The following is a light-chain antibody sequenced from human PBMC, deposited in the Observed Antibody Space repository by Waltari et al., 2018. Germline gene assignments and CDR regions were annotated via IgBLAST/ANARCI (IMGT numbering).Light chain of an antibody. CDR2: QDT. J-gene: IGLJ3*02. Sequence: SHDLTQPPSVSVSPGQTASITCSGNQLEHKRTCWYHVKPVQSPVLIIDQDTKRPSNIPERFSGSRSGNTATLTISETQTLDESDYYCQTWDSRNSVLFGGGTKVTVL. V-gene: IGLV3-1*01. CDR1: QLEHKR. CDR3: QTWDSRNSVL.